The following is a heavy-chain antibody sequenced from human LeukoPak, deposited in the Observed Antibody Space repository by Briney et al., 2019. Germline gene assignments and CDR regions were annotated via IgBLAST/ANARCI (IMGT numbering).Heavy chain of an antibody. CDR2: INHSGST. CDR3: ARGSRRITIFGVVIIPVGFDY. V-gene: IGHV4-34*01. CDR1: GGSFSGYY. Sequence: SETLSLTCAVYGGSFSGYYWSWIRQPPGKGLEWIGEINHSGSTNYNPSLKSRVTRSVDTSKNQFSLKLSSVTAADTAVYYCARGSRRITIFGVVIIPVGFDYWGQGTLVTVSS. J-gene: IGHJ4*02. D-gene: IGHD3-3*01.